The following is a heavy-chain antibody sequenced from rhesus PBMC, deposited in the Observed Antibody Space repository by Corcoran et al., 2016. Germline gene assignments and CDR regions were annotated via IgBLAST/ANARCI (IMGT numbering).Heavy chain of an antibody. J-gene: IGHJ3*01. Sequence: QVQLQASGPGLVKPSETLSLTCPVSGGSLSGYYWCWIRQPPGQGLEWIGSIYGRGGSTDYNPSLKSRVTISTDTSKNQFSLKLGSVTAADTAVYYCARQGGSWNGYAFDFWGQGLRVTVSS. CDR3: ARQGGSWNGYAFDF. CDR1: GGSLSGYY. CDR2: IYGRGGST. D-gene: IGHD6-25*01. V-gene: IGHV4-160*01.